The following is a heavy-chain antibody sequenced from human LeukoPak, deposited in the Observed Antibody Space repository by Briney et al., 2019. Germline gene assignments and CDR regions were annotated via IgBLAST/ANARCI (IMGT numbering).Heavy chain of an antibody. CDR2: INSDGSTT. Sequence: PGGSLRLSCAASGFTFSNYWMHWVRQAPGKWLVWVSRINSDGSTTSYADSVKGRFTISRDNAKNTLYLQMNSLRAEDTAVYYCAREDSSFLYHFDYWGQGTLVTVS. CDR1: GFTFSNYW. V-gene: IGHV3-74*01. J-gene: IGHJ4*02. CDR3: AREDSSFLYHFDY. D-gene: IGHD6-6*01.